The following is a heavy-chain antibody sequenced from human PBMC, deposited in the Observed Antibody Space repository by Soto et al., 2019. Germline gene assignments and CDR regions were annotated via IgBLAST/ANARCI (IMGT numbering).Heavy chain of an antibody. CDR3: ARDFGALSWFDI. CDR1: GGRLRSFA. J-gene: IGHJ5*02. D-gene: IGHD1-26*01. CDR2: FSPMFGPA. Sequence: QVQLVQSGAEVKKPGSSVKLSCKASGGRLRSFAINWVRQAPGQGPEWMGAFSPMFGPATYSQKFQGRVTITADESTNTAYMEMSSLTSEDTATXYCARDFGALSWFDIWGQGTLVSVSS. V-gene: IGHV1-69*01.